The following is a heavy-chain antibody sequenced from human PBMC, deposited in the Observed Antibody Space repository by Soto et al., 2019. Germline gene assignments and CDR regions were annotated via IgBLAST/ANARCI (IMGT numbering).Heavy chain of an antibody. CDR2: INGSSASI. V-gene: IGHV3-11*01. CDR3: ARGILRALKWFDP. J-gene: IGHJ5*02. CDR1: GFTFSDYY. Sequence: SLRLSCAASGFTFSDYYMSWIRQVPGKGLERVSYINGSSASIYYADSVKGRFTISRDNAKNSVYLQMNSLRAEDTAVYYCARGILRALKWFDPWGQGTLVTVYS. D-gene: IGHD4-17*01.